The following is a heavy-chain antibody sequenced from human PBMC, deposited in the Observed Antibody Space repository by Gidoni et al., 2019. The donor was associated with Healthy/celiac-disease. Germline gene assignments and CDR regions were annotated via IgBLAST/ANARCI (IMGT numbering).Heavy chain of an antibody. Sequence: QVQLVQSGAEVKKPGASVKVSCQASGYTFTSYDIHRVRQATGQGIEWMGWMNPNSGNTGYAQKFQVRVTMTRNTSISTAYMELSSLRSEDTAVYYCARGSPWDYYDILTGHPYQEGWFDPWGQGTLVTVSS. CDR3: ARGSPWDYYDILTGHPYQEGWFDP. CDR1: GYTFTSYD. J-gene: IGHJ5*02. D-gene: IGHD3-9*01. V-gene: IGHV1-8*01. CDR2: MNPNSGNT.